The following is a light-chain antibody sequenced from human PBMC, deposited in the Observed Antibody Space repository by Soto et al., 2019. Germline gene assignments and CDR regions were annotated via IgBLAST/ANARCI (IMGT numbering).Light chain of an antibody. Sequence: FVLTQSPGTLSLSPGERATLSCRASQTVRNNYLAWYQQKPGQAPRLLIYGASTRATGIPARFSGSGSGSEFTLTISSLQSEDFAVYYCQQYNNWPWTFGQGTKVDIK. CDR2: GAS. CDR1: QTVRNN. V-gene: IGKV3-15*01. CDR3: QQYNNWPWT. J-gene: IGKJ1*01.